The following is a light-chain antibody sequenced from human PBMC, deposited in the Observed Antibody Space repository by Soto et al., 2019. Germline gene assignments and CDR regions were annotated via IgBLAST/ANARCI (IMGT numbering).Light chain of an antibody. J-gene: IGKJ2*01. CDR3: MQATQSYT. Sequence: DIVLIQTRLSSPVTLGQPASISCRSSQSLVHIDGNTYFNWLQQRPGQPPRLLIYKISNRFPGVPDRFSGSGAGTDFTLKISRVEAADVGVYYCMQATQSYTFGQGTRVEIK. CDR1: QSLVHIDGNTY. CDR2: KIS. V-gene: IGKV2-24*01.